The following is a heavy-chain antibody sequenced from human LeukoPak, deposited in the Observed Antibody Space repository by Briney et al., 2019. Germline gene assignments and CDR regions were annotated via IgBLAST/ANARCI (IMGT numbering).Heavy chain of an antibody. CDR2: ITSGGVTT. D-gene: IGHD2-15*01. J-gene: IGHJ4*02. V-gene: IGHV3-23*01. CDR1: GFTFSTYA. Sequence: PGGSLRLSCAASGFTFSTYAMSWVRQAPGRGLEWVSTITSGGVTTWYTESVKGRFTISRDNSRSTLFLQLNSLRVEDTAVYFCTKDHRSCVGVSCLLHRDWGQGTLVTVSS. CDR3: TKDHRSCVGVSCLLHRD.